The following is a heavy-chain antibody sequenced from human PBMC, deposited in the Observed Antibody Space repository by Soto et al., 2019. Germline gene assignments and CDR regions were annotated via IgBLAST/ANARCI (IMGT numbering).Heavy chain of an antibody. Sequence: GGSLRLSCAASGFTFSDYDMHGVRQGTGKGLEWVSAISGSGGSTYYADSVKGRFTISRDNSKNTLYLQMNSLRAEDTAVYYCAKLLIAVAGVDWFDPWGQGTLVTVSS. CDR1: GFTFSDYD. V-gene: IGHV3-23*01. J-gene: IGHJ5*02. CDR3: AKLLIAVAGVDWFDP. CDR2: ISGSGGST. D-gene: IGHD6-19*01.